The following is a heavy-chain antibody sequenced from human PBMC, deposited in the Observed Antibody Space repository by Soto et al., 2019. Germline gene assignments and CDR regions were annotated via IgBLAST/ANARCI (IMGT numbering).Heavy chain of an antibody. V-gene: IGHV3-30-3*01. D-gene: IGHD6-13*01. J-gene: IGHJ6*02. CDR3: ARVVAAAGLYYYGMDV. CDR2: ISYDGSNK. Sequence: QVQLVESGGGVVQPGRSLRLSCAASGFTFSSYAMHWVRQAPGKGLEWVAVISYDGSNKYYADSVKGRFTISRDNSKNTLYLQMNSLRAEDTAVYYCARVVAAAGLYYYGMDVWGQGTTVTVSS. CDR1: GFTFSSYA.